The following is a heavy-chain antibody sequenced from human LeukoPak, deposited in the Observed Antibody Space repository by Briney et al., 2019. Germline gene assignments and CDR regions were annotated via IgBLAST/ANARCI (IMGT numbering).Heavy chain of an antibody. CDR1: GFTFSSYS. CDR2: ISSTGTYI. CDR3: ARDLDYSTGFDY. V-gene: IGHV3-21*01. Sequence: GGSLRLSCAASGFTFSSYSMNLVRQAPGKGLEWVSSISSTGTYIYYTDSVKGRFTISRDIANSLLYLQMNSLRADDTAVYYCARDLDYSTGFDYWGQGTLVTVSS. J-gene: IGHJ4*02. D-gene: IGHD4-11*01.